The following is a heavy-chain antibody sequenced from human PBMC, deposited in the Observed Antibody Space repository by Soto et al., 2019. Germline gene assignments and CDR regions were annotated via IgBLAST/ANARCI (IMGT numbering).Heavy chain of an antibody. D-gene: IGHD3-22*01. Sequence: ASVKVSCKASGYTFHSYGISWVRQAPGQGLEWMGWVSTYNGDTNYAHKFQDSVTMTTDTSTNTAYMELRSLRSDDTAVYYCTRDYYYDTTGPLDYWGQGTLVTVSS. J-gene: IGHJ4*02. CDR3: TRDYYYDTTGPLDY. V-gene: IGHV1-18*01. CDR1: GYTFHSYG. CDR2: VSTYNGDT.